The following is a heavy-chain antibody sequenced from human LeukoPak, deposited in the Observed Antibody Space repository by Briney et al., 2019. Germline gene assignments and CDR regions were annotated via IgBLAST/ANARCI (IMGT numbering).Heavy chain of an antibody. D-gene: IGHD4-23*01. CDR1: GGSFSGYY. J-gene: IGHJ2*01. V-gene: IGHV4-59*01. Sequence: SETLSLTCAVYGGSFSGYYWSWIRQPPGKGLEWIGYIYYSGSTNYNPSLKSRVTISVDTSKNQFSLKLSSVTAADTAVYYCARESGGNSVGWYFDLWGRGTLVTVSS. CDR3: ARESGGNSVGWYFDL. CDR2: IYYSGST.